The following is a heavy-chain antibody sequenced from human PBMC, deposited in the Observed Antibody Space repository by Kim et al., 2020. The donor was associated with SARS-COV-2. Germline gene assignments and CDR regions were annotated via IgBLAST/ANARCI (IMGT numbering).Heavy chain of an antibody. CDR3: ARHAVGGLRFLEWLLYHSYGMDV. V-gene: IGHV4-39*01. J-gene: IGHJ6*02. CDR1: GGSISSSSYY. Sequence: SETLSLTCTVSGGSISSSSYYWGWIRQPPGKGLEWIGSIYYSGSTYYNPSLKSRVTISVDTSKNQFSLKLSSVTAADTAVYYCARHAVGGLRFLEWLLYHSYGMDVWGQGTTVTVSS. CDR2: IYYSGST. D-gene: IGHD3-3*01.